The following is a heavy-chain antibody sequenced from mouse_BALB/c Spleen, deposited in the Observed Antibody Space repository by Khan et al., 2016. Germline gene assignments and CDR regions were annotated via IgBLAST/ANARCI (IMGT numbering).Heavy chain of an antibody. V-gene: IGHV3-2*02. CDR2: ISYSGFT. J-gene: IGHJ4*01. Sequence: EVQLQESGPGLVKPSQSLSLTCTVTGYSITSDYAWNWIRQFPGNKLEWMGYISYSGFTGYNPSLKSRISITRDTSKNQFFLQLNSVTTEDTATYYCARRYYAMDDWGQGTSVTGSS. CDR1: GYSITSDYA. CDR3: ARRYYAMDD.